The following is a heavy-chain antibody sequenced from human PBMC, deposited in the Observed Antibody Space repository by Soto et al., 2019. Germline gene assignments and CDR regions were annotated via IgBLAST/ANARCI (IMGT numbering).Heavy chain of an antibody. Sequence: GSLRLSCAASGFTFSSYSMNWVRQAPGKGLEWVSSISSSSSYIYYADSVKGRFTISRDNAKNSLYLQMNSLRAEDTAVYYCARDLYPGLRLGELSREDRDYYYYYGMDVWGQGTTVTVSS. V-gene: IGHV3-21*01. J-gene: IGHJ6*02. CDR1: GFTFSSYS. D-gene: IGHD3-16*02. CDR3: ARDLYPGLRLGELSREDRDYYYYYGMDV. CDR2: ISSSSSYI.